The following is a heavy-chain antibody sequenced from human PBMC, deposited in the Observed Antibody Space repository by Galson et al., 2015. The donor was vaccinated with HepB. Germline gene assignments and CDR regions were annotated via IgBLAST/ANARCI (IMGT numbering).Heavy chain of an antibody. CDR2: INSDGSST. CDR3: ARDPRTAAAPPAIDY. CDR1: GFTFSSYW. D-gene: IGHD2-15*01. J-gene: IGHJ4*02. Sequence: SLRLSCAASGFTFSSYWMHWVRQAPGKGLVWVSRINSDGSSTSYADSVKGRFTISRDNAKNTLYLQMNSLRAEDTAVYYCARDPRTAAAPPAIDYWGQGTLVTVSS. V-gene: IGHV3-74*01.